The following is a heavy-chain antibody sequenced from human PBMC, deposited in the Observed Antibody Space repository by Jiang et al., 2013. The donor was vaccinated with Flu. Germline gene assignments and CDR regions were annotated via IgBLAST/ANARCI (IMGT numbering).Heavy chain of an antibody. J-gene: IGHJ4*02. CDR3: AREGTSRIWYFDY. Sequence: VQLLESGGGVVQPGRSPRLSCAASGFTFSSHAMHWVRQAPGKGLEWVAVISFDGNNKFYADSVRGRFTISRDNSKNTLSLQMNSLRAEDTAVYYCAREGTSRIWYFDYWGQGTLVTVSS. D-gene: IGHD2-15*01. CDR1: GFTFSSHA. V-gene: IGHV3-30-3*01. CDR2: ISFDGNNK.